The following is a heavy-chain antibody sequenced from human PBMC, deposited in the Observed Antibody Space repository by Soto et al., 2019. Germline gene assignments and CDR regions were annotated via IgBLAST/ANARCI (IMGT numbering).Heavy chain of an antibody. CDR2: ISSSSSTI. CDR3: ARHFWDTAMVTDDY. J-gene: IGHJ4*02. Sequence: PGGSLRLSCAASGFTFSSYSMNWVRQAPGKGLEWVSYISSSSSTIYYADSVKGRFTISRDNAKNSLYLQMNSLRDEDTAVYYCARHFWDTAMVTDDYWGQGTLVTVSS. CDR1: GFTFSSYS. V-gene: IGHV3-48*02. D-gene: IGHD5-18*01.